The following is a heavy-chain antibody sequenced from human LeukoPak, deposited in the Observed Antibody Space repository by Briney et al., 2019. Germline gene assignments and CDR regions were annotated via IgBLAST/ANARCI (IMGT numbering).Heavy chain of an antibody. CDR3: AKAGANWFDP. D-gene: IGHD3-10*01. Sequence: WGSLRLSCAASGFTFSGYAMSWVRQAPGKGLQWVSTINRSGDDTYYADSVKGRVTISRDNSKNMLYLQMSSLRAEDTAVYYCAKAGANWFDPWGQGTLVTVSS. CDR1: GFTFSGYA. CDR2: INRSGDDT. J-gene: IGHJ5*02. V-gene: IGHV3-23*01.